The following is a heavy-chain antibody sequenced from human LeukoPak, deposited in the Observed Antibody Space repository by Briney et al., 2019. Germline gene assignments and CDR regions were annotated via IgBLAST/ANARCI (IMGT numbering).Heavy chain of an antibody. D-gene: IGHD2-15*01. V-gene: IGHV1-2*06. CDR2: INPNSGGT. Sequence: ASVKVSCKASGYTFTGYYMHWLRQAPGQGLEWMGRINPNSGGTNYAQKFQGRVTMTRDTSISTAYMELSRLRSDDTAVYYCARDRRDCSGGSCYSLNDYWGQGTLVTVSS. J-gene: IGHJ4*02. CDR3: ARDRRDCSGGSCYSLNDY. CDR1: GYTFTGYY.